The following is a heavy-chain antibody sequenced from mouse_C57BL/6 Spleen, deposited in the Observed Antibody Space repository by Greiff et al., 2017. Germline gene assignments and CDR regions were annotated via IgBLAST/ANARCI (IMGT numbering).Heavy chain of an antibody. V-gene: IGHV1-82*01. J-gene: IGHJ2*01. CDR1: GYAFSSSW. Sequence: QVQLQQSGPELVKPGASVKISCKASGYAFSSSWMNWVKQRPGKGLEWIGRIYPGDGDTNYNGKFKGKSTLTVDKSSSTAYMQLSSLTSEDSAVYYCARFNGGFDYWGQGTTLTVSS. CDR2: IYPGDGDT. CDR3: ARFNGGFDY.